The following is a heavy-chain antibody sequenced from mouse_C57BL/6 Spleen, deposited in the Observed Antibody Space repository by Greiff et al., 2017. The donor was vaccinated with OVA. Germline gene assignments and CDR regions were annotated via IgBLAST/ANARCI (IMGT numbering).Heavy chain of an antibody. J-gene: IGHJ1*03. CDR3: ARTGTGYFDV. Sequence: QVQLQQSGAELVRPGTSVKVSCKASGYAFTNYLIEWVKQRPGQGLEWIGVINPGSGGTNYNEKFKGKATLTADKSSSTAYMQLSRLTSEDSAVYFCARTGTGYFDVWGTGTTVTVSS. D-gene: IGHD4-1*01. CDR1: GYAFTNYL. V-gene: IGHV1-54*01. CDR2: INPGSGGT.